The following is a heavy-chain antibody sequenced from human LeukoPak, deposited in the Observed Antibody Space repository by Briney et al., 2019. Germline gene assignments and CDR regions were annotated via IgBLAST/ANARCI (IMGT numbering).Heavy chain of an antibody. CDR3: ARSGDSSGCSDS. CDR2: IYHSGST. CDR1: GGSITSSHW. D-gene: IGHD3-22*01. V-gene: IGHV4-4*02. Sequence: PSETLSLTCAVSGGSITSSHWWTWVRQPPGKGLEWIGEIYHSGSTNCNPSLQSRVTMSADKSKNLFSLKLSSVTAADTAMYYCARSGDSSGCSDSWGRGTLVTVSS. J-gene: IGHJ4*02.